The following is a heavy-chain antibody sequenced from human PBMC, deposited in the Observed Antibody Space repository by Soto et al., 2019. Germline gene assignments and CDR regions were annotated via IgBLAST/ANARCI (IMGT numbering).Heavy chain of an antibody. CDR1: GFSFSNYA. J-gene: IGHJ4*02. CDR3: ARVHSSSYHYFDY. V-gene: IGHV3-23*01. CDR2: ISGGGGGT. D-gene: IGHD6-13*01. Sequence: GGSLRLSCSVSGFSFSNYAMTWVRQAPGKGLEWVSSISGGGGGTHYADSMKGRVTISRDNSKNTLYLQMSSLRAEDTAVYYCARVHSSSYHYFDYWGQGTLVTVSS.